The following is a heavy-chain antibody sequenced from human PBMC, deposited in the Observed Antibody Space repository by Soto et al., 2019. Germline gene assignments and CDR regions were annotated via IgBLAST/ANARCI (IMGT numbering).Heavy chain of an antibody. CDR2: MHHSGNT. D-gene: IGHD2-2*03. J-gene: IGHJ3*01. CDR1: GASVASDEW. Sequence: PSEPLSLTCAVSGASVASDEWRNWVRQPPGKGLEWIGEMHHSGNTNYNPSLKTRVTISIDKSKNQFSLKLTSLTAADTAVYYCARDHGYSDNTCAFDFWGQGTVVT. CDR3: ARDHGYSDNTCAFDF. V-gene: IGHV4-4*02.